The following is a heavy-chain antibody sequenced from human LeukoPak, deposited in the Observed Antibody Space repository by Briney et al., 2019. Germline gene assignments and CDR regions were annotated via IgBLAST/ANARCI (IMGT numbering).Heavy chain of an antibody. CDR1: GYTFTGFY. D-gene: IGHD3-10*01. CDR3: ARAEVSVISDTCCSGLGY. J-gene: IGHJ4*02. V-gene: IGHV1-2*02. Sequence: GASVKVSCKASGYTFTGFYMHWVRQAPGQGLEWMGWINPNSGGTNYAQKFQGRVTMTRDTSINTAYMELSSLRSDDTAVYYCARAEVSVISDTCCSGLGYWGQGTLVTVSS. CDR2: INPNSGGT.